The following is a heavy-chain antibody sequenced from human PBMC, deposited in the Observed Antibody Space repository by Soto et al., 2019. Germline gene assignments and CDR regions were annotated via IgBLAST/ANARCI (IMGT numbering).Heavy chain of an antibody. Sequence: AGTLSLTCAVSGGSVTNSSYYGGWIRQSPGKGLEWIGSAYYRGRSYSKSSVKSRVTISVDTSKNRFSLSLNSVTASDTAVYFCVSQRTTVPTQAYFDYWGPGALVTVSS. V-gene: IGHV4-39*01. D-gene: IGHD4-17*01. CDR2: AYYRGRS. CDR3: VSQRTTVPTQAYFDY. CDR1: GGSVTNSSYY. J-gene: IGHJ4*02.